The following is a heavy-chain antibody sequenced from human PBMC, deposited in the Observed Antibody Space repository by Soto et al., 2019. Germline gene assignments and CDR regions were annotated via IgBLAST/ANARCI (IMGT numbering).Heavy chain of an antibody. CDR1: GGCISSGGYY. Sequence: PSETLSLTCTVSGGCISSGGYYWSWIRQHPGKGLEWIGYIYYSGSTYYNPSLKSRVTISVDTSKNQFSLKLSSVTAADTAVYYRARELGYCSGGSCSNFDYWGQGTLVTVSS. CDR3: ARELGYCSGGSCSNFDY. V-gene: IGHV4-31*03. D-gene: IGHD2-15*01. J-gene: IGHJ4*02. CDR2: IYYSGST.